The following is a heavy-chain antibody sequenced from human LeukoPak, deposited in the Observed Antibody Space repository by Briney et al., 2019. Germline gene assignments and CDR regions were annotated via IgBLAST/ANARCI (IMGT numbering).Heavy chain of an antibody. J-gene: IGHJ6*02. Sequence: KPSETLSLTCTVPGGSISSYYWSWIRQPPGKGLEWIGYIYYSGSTNYNPSPKSRVTISVDTSKNQFSLKLSSVTAADTAVYYCARRTDYYYYYGMDVWGQGTTVTVSS. CDR3: ARRTDYYYYYGMDV. D-gene: IGHD4-17*01. V-gene: IGHV4-59*01. CDR1: GGSISSYY. CDR2: IYYSGST.